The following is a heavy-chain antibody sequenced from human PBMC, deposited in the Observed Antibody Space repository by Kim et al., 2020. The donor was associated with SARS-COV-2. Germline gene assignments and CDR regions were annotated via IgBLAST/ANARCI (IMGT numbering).Heavy chain of an antibody. CDR1: GYTFTSYG. Sequence: ASVKVSCKASGYTFTSYGISWVRQAPGQGLEWMGWISAYNGNTNYAQKLQGRVTMTTDTSTSTAYMELRSLRSDDTAVYYCARDGAGPHYDFWSGYYTDYFDYWGQGTLVTVSS. J-gene: IGHJ4*02. CDR2: ISAYNGNT. CDR3: ARDGAGPHYDFWSGYYTDYFDY. D-gene: IGHD3-3*01. V-gene: IGHV1-18*04.